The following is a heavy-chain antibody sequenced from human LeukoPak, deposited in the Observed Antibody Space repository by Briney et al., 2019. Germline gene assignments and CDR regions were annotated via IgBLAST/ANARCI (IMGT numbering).Heavy chain of an antibody. CDR2: IRSKAYGGTT. CDR3: TSDCSSTSCFTTNDY. J-gene: IGHJ4*02. CDR1: GFTFGDYA. D-gene: IGHD2-2*01. V-gene: IGHV3-49*04. Sequence: GGSLRLSWTASGFTFGDYAMSWVRQAPGKGLEWVGFIRSKAYGGTTEYAASVKGRFTISRDDSKSIAYLQMNSLKTEDTAVYYCTSDCSSTSCFTTNDYWGQGTLVTVSS.